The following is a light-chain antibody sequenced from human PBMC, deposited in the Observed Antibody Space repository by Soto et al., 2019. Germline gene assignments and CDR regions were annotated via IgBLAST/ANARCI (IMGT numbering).Light chain of an antibody. Sequence: EIVLTQSPGTLSLSPGERATLSCRASQSVFNNHIGWYQQKPGQAPRRLIFRASFRATGIPDRFSGSGSGTDFTLTISRLEPEDFAVYYCQQYGSSPTTFGQGTKVDIK. V-gene: IGKV3-20*01. CDR3: QQYGSSPTT. J-gene: IGKJ1*01. CDR2: RAS. CDR1: QSVFNNH.